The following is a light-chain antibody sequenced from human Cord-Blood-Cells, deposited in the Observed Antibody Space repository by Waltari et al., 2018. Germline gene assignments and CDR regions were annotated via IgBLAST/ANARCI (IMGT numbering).Light chain of an antibody. Sequence: EIVMTQSPATLSVSPGERATLSCRASQSVSSNLAWYQQQPGQPPRLLIYGSSTMATAFPARFSGRGSGTEITLTISSLQSEDFAVYYCQQYNNWPRNGRDHMYTFGQGTKLEIK. V-gene: IGKV3-15*01. CDR2: GSS. J-gene: IGKJ2*01. CDR3: QQYNNWPRNGRDHMYT. CDR1: QSVSSN.